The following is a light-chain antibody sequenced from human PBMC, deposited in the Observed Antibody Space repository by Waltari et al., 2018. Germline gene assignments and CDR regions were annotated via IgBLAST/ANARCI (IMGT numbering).Light chain of an antibody. CDR1: QSVSSSY. Sequence: EIVLTQSPGTLSLSPGERATPSCRASQSVSSSYLAWYQQKPGQAPRLLIYGASRRATGIPVRFSGSGSGTAFTLTITGLQSEDFAVYFCQQYNQWPLTFGRGTKVEIK. CDR2: GAS. CDR3: QQYNQWPLT. J-gene: IGKJ4*01. V-gene: IGKV3-20*01.